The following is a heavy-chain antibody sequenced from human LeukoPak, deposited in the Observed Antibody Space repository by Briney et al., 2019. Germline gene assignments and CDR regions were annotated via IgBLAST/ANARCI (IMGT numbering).Heavy chain of an antibody. CDR2: INPNSGGT. V-gene: IGHV1-2*02. CDR3: ARGHSGYGFGQVSGSYYYYYMDV. D-gene: IGHD5-12*01. CDR1: GGTFSSYG. Sequence: GSSVKVSCKASGGTFSSYGISWVRQAPGQGLEWMGWINPNSGGTNYAQKFQGRVTMTRDTSISTAYMELSRLRSDDTAVYYCARGHSGYGFGQVSGSYYYYYMDVWGKGTTVTVSS. J-gene: IGHJ6*03.